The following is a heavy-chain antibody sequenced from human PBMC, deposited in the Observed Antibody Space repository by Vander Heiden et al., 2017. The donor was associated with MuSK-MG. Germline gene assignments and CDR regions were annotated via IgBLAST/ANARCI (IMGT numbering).Heavy chain of an antibody. D-gene: IGHD6-6*01. CDR3: ASHMGGQNREARSAAFDI. V-gene: IGHV4-39*01. J-gene: IGHJ3*02. CDR1: GGSISSSSYY. Sequence: QLQLQESGPGLVKPSETLSLTCTVPGGSISSSSYYWGWIRQPPGKGLEWIGSIYYSGSTYYNPSLKSRVTISVDTSKNQFSLKLSSVTAADTAVYYCASHMGGQNREARSAAFDIWGQGTMVTVSS. CDR2: IYYSGST.